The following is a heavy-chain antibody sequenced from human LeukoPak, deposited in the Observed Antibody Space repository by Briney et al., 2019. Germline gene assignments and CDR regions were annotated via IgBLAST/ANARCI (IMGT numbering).Heavy chain of an antibody. J-gene: IGHJ4*02. Sequence: SETLSLTCAVYGESFSGYYWSWIRQPPGKGLEWIGEINHSGSTNYNPSLKNRVTISVDTSKNQFSLKLTSVTAADTAAYYCARDPSITMVRGNFDYWGQGTLVTVSS. D-gene: IGHD3-10*01. CDR1: GESFSGYY. CDR3: ARDPSITMVRGNFDY. V-gene: IGHV4-34*01. CDR2: INHSGST.